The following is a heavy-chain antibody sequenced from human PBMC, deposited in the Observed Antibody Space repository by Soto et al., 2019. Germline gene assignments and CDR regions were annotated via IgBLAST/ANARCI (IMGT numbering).Heavy chain of an antibody. CDR2: INPNSGGT. D-gene: IGHD6-13*01. CDR1: GYTFTGYY. CDR3: ARVAPIAAAGILYNYYGMDV. V-gene: IGHV1-2*02. J-gene: IGHJ6*02. Sequence: GASVKVSCKASGYTFTGYYMHWVRQAPGQGLEWMGWINPNSGGTNYAQKFQGRVTMTRDTSISTAYMELSRLRSDGTAVYYCARVAPIAAAGILYNYYGMDVWGQGTTVTVSS.